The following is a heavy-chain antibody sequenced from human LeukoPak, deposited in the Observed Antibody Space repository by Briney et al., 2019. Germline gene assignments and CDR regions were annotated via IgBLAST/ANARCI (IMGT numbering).Heavy chain of an antibody. J-gene: IGHJ5*02. V-gene: IGHV1-8*01. CDR1: GYTFTSYD. D-gene: IGHD4-17*01. Sequence: ASVKVFCKASGYTFTSYDINWVRQATGQGLEWMGWMNPNSGNTGYAQKFQGRVTMTRNTSISTAYMELSSLRSEDTAVYYCARAPTVTHRHWFDPWGQGTLVTVSS. CDR3: ARAPTVTHRHWFDP. CDR2: MNPNSGNT.